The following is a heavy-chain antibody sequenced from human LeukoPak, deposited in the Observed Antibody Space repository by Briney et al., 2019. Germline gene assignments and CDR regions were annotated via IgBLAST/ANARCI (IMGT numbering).Heavy chain of an antibody. Sequence: SETLSLTCTVSGGSLSSGGYYWSWIRQHPGKGLEWIGYIYYSGSTYYNPSLKSRVTISVDTSKNQFSLKLSSVTAADTAVYYCARQDYGDYGDANWFDPWGQGTLVTVSS. V-gene: IGHV4-31*03. CDR3: ARQDYGDYGDANWFDP. CDR1: GGSLSSGGYY. CDR2: IYYSGST. D-gene: IGHD4-17*01. J-gene: IGHJ5*02.